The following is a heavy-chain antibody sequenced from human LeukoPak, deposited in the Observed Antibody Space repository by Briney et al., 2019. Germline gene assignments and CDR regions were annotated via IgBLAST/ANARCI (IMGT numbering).Heavy chain of an antibody. CDR3: ARDEGGYCSSTSCLDWFDP. CDR2: IYHSGST. J-gene: IGHJ5*02. Sequence: SETLSLTCTVSGYSISSGYYWGWIRQPPGRGLEWIGSIYHSGSTYYNPSLKSRVTISVDTSKNQFSLKLSSVTAADTAVYYCARDEGGYCSSTSCLDWFDPWGQGTLVTVSS. D-gene: IGHD2-2*01. CDR1: GYSISSGYY. V-gene: IGHV4-38-2*02.